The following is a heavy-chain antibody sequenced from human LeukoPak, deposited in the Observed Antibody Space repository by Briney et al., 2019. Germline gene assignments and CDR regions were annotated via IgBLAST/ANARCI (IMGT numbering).Heavy chain of an antibody. CDR3: ARALAYCGGDCHYYMDV. CDR1: GGSLSSGSYY. CDR2: IYTSGST. D-gene: IGHD2-21*02. V-gene: IGHV4-61*02. J-gene: IGHJ6*03. Sequence: PSETLSLTCTVSGGSLSSGSYYWSWIRQPAGKGLEWIGRIYTSGSTNYNPSLKSRVTISVDTSKNQFSLKLSSVTAADTAVYYCARALAYCGGDCHYYMDVWGKGTTVTISS.